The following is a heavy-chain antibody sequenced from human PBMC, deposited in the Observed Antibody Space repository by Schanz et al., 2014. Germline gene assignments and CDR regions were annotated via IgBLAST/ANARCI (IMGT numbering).Heavy chain of an antibody. CDR3: VRDSFFAFDY. Sequence: QVRLVESGGGVVQPGRSLRLSCAASGFTLSSYGMHWVRQAPGKGLEWVAFINSDGTKRFYADSVKSRFTISRDNSRNTLDLQMNSLRAEDTAVYYCVRDSFFAFDYWGQGTLVTVSS. D-gene: IGHD3-3*01. V-gene: IGHV3-33*08. J-gene: IGHJ4*02. CDR2: INSDGTKR. CDR1: GFTLSSYG.